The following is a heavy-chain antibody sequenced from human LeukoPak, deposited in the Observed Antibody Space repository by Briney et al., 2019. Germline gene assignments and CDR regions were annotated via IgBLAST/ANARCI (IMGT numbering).Heavy chain of an antibody. Sequence: GGSLRLSCAASGFTFSSYWMSWVRQAPGKGLEWVANMKQDGSEKYYVDSVKGRFTISRDNAKNSLYLQMNSLRAEDTAVYYCARDSFYYDSSGYAFDIWGQGTMVTVSS. J-gene: IGHJ3*02. CDR2: MKQDGSEK. CDR1: GFTFSSYW. V-gene: IGHV3-7*01. CDR3: ARDSFYYDSSGYAFDI. D-gene: IGHD3-22*01.